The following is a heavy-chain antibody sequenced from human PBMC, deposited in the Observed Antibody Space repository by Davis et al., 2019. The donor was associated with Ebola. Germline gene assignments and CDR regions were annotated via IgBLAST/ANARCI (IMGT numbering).Heavy chain of an antibody. V-gene: IGHV6-1*01. CDR2: TYYTSKWHN. J-gene: IGHJ6*04. Sequence: PSETLSLTCAISGDSVSSGGWNWIRQSPSRGLEWLGRTYYTSKWHNDYGESVKSRITINPDTSTNQLSLQLNSVTPEDTAVYYCVRGWGRSGLDVWGKGTTVTVSS. D-gene: IGHD3-16*01. CDR1: GDSVSSGG. CDR3: VRGWGRSGLDV.